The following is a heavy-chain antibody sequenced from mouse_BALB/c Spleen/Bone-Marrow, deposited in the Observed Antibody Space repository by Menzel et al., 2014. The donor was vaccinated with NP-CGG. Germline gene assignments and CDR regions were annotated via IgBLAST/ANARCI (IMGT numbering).Heavy chain of an antibody. CDR3: TRSRRAMDH. CDR2: INPSNGGT. CDR1: SYTFTNSW. D-gene: IGHD2-12*01. V-gene: IGHV1S81*02. Sequence: VQGVESGSVLVRPGASVKLSCKASSYTFTNSWIHWAKQRPGQGLEWIGEINPSNGGTNFNEKFKSKATLTVDKSSSTAYMSLSSLTSEDSAVYYCTRSRRAMDHWGQGTSVTVSS. J-gene: IGHJ4*01.